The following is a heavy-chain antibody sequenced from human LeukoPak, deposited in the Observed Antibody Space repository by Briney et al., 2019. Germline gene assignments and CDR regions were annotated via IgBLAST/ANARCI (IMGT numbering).Heavy chain of an antibody. CDR1: GFTFSNYA. CDR3: AKTGMGHDAFDI. J-gene: IGHJ3*02. D-gene: IGHD1-26*01. CDR2: ITGSGDTT. V-gene: IGHV3-23*01. Sequence: GGALRLSCGVSGFTFSNYAMTWVRQAPGKGLKWVSTITGSGDTTYYADSMKGRFTISRDNSKNTLNLQMNRLRAEDTAVYYCAKTGMGHDAFDIWGQGTMVTVSS.